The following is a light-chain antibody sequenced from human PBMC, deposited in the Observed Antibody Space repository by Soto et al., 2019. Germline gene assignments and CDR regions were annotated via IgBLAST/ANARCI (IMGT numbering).Light chain of an antibody. Sequence: IVLTQSPVSLSLPPGERATLSCRASQSVTNNYLAWYQQKPGQAPRLLIYGASTRATGIPARFSGSGSGTEFTLTISSLQSEDFAAYYCQQYDNWPRTFGQGTKVDI. CDR1: QSVTNN. J-gene: IGKJ1*01. CDR2: GAS. CDR3: QQYDNWPRT. V-gene: IGKV3-15*01.